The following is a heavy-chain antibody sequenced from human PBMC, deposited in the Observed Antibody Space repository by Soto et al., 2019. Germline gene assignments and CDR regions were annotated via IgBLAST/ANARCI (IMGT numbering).Heavy chain of an antibody. Sequence: PSETLSLTCAFSCGSIISGGYSWSCIRQPPGKGLECSGYIYHSRISCCTPSLKSRVTISVDRSKIQFSLKLSSVTAADTAVYYCARVQGKYYEILTGYYRENWSDPWGQGTLVTVSS. D-gene: IGHD3-9*01. CDR2: IYHSRIS. J-gene: IGHJ5*02. CDR1: CGSIISGGYS. CDR3: ARVQGKYYEILTGYYRENWSDP. V-gene: IGHV4-30-2*01.